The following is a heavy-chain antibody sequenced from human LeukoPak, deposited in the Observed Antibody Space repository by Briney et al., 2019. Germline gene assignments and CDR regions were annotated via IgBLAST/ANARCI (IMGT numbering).Heavy chain of an antibody. CDR1: GLTFSSYA. D-gene: IGHD1-26*01. Sequence: GGSLRLSCAASGLTFSSYAMSWVRQAPGKGLEWVSAISGSGGSTYYADSVKGRFTISRDNSKNTLYLQMNSLRAEDTAVYYCAKWELLLYDAFDIWGQGTMVTVSS. CDR2: ISGSGGST. CDR3: AKWELLLYDAFDI. J-gene: IGHJ3*02. V-gene: IGHV3-23*01.